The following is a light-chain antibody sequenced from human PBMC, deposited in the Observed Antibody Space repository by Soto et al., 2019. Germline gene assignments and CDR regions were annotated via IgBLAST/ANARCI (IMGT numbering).Light chain of an antibody. CDR1: QSISSY. J-gene: IGKJ1*01. Sequence: DIQMPQYPSSLSASVGARGTITCRASQSISSYLNWYQQKPGKAPKLLIYAASSLQSGVPSRFSGSGSGTDFTLTISSLQPEDFATYYCQQSYSTPRTFGQGTKVEIK. CDR3: QQSYSTPRT. CDR2: AAS. V-gene: IGKV1-39*01.